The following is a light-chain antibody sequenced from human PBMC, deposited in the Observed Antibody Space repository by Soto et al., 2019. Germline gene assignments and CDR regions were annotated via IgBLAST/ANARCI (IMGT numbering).Light chain of an antibody. CDR3: VLYMGSGIWV. J-gene: IGLJ3*02. Sequence: QTVVTQEPSFSVSPGRTVTLTCGLSSGSVSTSYYPSWYQQTPGQAPSTLIYSTNSRSSGVPDRFSGSILGNKAALTIAGAKADDESDYYCVLYMGSGIWVFGGGTKLTVL. CDR1: SGSVSTSYY. CDR2: STN. V-gene: IGLV8-61*01.